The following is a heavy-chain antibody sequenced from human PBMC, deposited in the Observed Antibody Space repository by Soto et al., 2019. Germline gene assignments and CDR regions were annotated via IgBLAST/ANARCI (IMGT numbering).Heavy chain of an antibody. CDR3: ARGRRSSSALDV. CDR2: MNPNSGNT. V-gene: IGHV1-8*01. Sequence: ASVRVSCKASGYSLTSYDINWVRQATGQGLEWMGWMNPNSGNTGYAQKFQGRVTMTRNTSISTAYMELSSLRSEDTAVYYCARGRRSSSALDVWGKATTVTVS. D-gene: IGHD6-13*01. J-gene: IGHJ6*03. CDR1: GYSLTSYD.